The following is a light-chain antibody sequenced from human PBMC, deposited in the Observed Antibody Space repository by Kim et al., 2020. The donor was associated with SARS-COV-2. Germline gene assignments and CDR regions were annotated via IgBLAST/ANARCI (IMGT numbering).Light chain of an antibody. Sequence: SPGERATLSCRGSQRVISNYLAWYQQKPGQAPRLVIYGASSRATGIPDRFSGSGSGTDFTLTISRLEPEDFAVYYCQQYGSSSLTFGGGTKVDIK. J-gene: IGKJ4*01. CDR2: GAS. V-gene: IGKV3-20*01. CDR1: QRVISNY. CDR3: QQYGSSSLT.